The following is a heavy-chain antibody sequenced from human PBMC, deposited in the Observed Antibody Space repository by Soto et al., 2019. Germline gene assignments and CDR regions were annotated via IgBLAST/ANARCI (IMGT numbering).Heavy chain of an antibody. CDR3: ARDPGYDGHDWRLDF. Sequence: VQLVESGGGLVQPGGSLRLSCAASGFTFSSYRMHWVRQAPGQGLVWLSRVYSGGTVTNCADSVKGRFTVSRYNANNTMYLQMNSLRREDTAIYYCARDPGYDGHDWRLDFWGQGVLVTVSS. J-gene: IGHJ4*02. V-gene: IGHV3-74*01. CDR1: GFTFSSYR. CDR2: VYSGGTVT. D-gene: IGHD5-12*01.